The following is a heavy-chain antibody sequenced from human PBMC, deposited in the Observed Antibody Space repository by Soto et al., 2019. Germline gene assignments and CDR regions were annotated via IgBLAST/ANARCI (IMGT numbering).Heavy chain of an antibody. CDR1: GYTFTGYY. CDR2: INPSGGST. V-gene: IGHV1-46*03. CDR3: ARGHCSSTSCYVNYYYYYMDV. D-gene: IGHD2-2*01. Sequence: GASVKVSCKASGYTFTGYYMHWVRQAPGQGLEWMGRINPSGGSTSYAQKFQGRVTMTRDTSTSTVYMELSRLRSEDTAVYYCARGHCSSTSCYVNYYYYYMDVWGKGTTVTVSS. J-gene: IGHJ6*03.